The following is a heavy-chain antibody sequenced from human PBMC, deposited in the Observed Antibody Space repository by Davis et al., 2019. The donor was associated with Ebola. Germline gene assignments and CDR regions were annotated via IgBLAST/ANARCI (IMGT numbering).Heavy chain of an antibody. CDR2: INSDGSRT. J-gene: IGHJ4*02. V-gene: IGHV3-74*01. D-gene: IGHD3-22*01. CDR1: GFTFSSYP. CDR3: ASCEYYYDNSGSRSALY. Sequence: HTGGSLRLSCAASGFTFSSYPMHWVRQAAGKGLVWVSSINSDGSRTHYADSVKGRFTISRDNARNTLYLQMNSLRAEDTAVYYCASCEYYYDNSGSRSALYWGQGTLVTVSS.